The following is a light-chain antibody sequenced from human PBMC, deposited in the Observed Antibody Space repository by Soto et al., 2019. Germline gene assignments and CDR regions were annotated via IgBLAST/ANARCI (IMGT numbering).Light chain of an antibody. CDR3: QQYNSYPWT. V-gene: IGKV1-5*03. CDR2: KAS. J-gene: IGKJ1*01. Sequence: IQMTQSPSTLSASVGDRVTFTFRASPTISTLLAWYQQKPGEAPKLLIYKASNLEVGVPSRFSACGSGTEFTLTNNHLQPADFENYYCQQYNSYPWTFGQGTNV. CDR1: PTISTL.